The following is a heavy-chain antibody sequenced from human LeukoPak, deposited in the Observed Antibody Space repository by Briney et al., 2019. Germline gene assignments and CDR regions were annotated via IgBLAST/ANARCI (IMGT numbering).Heavy chain of an antibody. CDR3: TTDTNGDITAAVSIQGGSEYFHH. Sequence: GGSLRLSCAASGFTFSSFAMHWVRQAPGKGLEWVAVISYDGNNKYYADSVKGRFTISRDNSKNTLYLQMNSLRAEDTAVYYCTTDTNGDITAAVSIQGGSEYFHHWGQGTLVTVSS. V-gene: IGHV3-30-3*01. D-gene: IGHD2-2*01. J-gene: IGHJ1*01. CDR1: GFTFSSFA. CDR2: ISYDGNNK.